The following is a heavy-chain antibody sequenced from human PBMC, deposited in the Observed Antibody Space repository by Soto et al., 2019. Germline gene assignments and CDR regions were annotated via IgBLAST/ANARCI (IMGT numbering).Heavy chain of an antibody. CDR2: IYYSGST. J-gene: IGHJ4*02. CDR3: SIRXRSSTIPLVF. CDR1: GGSIISSSYY. D-gene: IGHD2-2*01. Sequence: SEALSLTCTVSGGSIISSSYYWGLLRQPPGKGLEWIGSIYYSGSTYYNPSLKSRVTISVDTSKNQFSLKLSSVTAADTAVYFFSIRXRSSTIPLVFWGQGTLVTVSS. V-gene: IGHV4-39*07.